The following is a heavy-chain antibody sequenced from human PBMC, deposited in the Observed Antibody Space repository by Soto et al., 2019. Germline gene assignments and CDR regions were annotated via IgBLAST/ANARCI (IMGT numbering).Heavy chain of an antibody. CDR1: GGTFSSYT. Sequence: ASVKVSCKASGGTFSSYTISWVRQAPGQGVEWMGRIIPIIGIANYAQKFQGRVTITADASTSTAYMELSILISMDTAVYYCSIPFHYSYGSSGPSAWFDSWGQGTLVTVSS. D-gene: IGHD3-10*01. CDR3: SIPFHYSYGSSGPSAWFDS. J-gene: IGHJ5*01. CDR2: IIPIIGIA. V-gene: IGHV1-69*02.